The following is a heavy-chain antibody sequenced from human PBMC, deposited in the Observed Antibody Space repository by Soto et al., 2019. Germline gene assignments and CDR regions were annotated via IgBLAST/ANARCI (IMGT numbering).Heavy chain of an antibody. CDR1: GYTFTSYY. Sequence: ASVKVSCKASGYTFTSYYMHWVRQAPGQGLEWMGIINPSGGSTSYAQKFQGRVTMTRDTSTSTVYMELSSLRSEDTAVYYCARALITIFGVVRPRAPGGFAFDIWGQGTMVTVSS. CDR3: ARALITIFGVVRPRAPGGFAFDI. V-gene: IGHV1-46*03. D-gene: IGHD3-3*01. CDR2: INPSGGST. J-gene: IGHJ3*02.